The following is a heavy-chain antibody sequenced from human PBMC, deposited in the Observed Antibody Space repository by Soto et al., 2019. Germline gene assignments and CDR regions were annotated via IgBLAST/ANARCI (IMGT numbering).Heavy chain of an antibody. CDR3: ERRQRFGRSPNGVDV. V-gene: IGHV3-30*04. CDR1: GFTFSSSA. Sequence: QVQLVESGGGVVQPGRSLRLSCAASGFTFSSSAMHWVRQAPGKGLEWVAVISYDGKKKFYADSGMGRFTISRDNSKNTLQLQVDRLSAADTAVYYWERRQRFGRSPNGVDVWGQGTTVTVSS. CDR2: ISYDGKKK. D-gene: IGHD3-10*01. J-gene: IGHJ6*02.